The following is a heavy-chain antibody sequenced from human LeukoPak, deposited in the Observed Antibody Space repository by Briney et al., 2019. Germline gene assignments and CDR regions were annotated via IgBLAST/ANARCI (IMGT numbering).Heavy chain of an antibody. CDR2: ISGSGGST. V-gene: IGHV3-23*01. CDR1: GFTFSSYA. J-gene: IGHJ3*02. Sequence: XXSLRLSCAAXGFTFSSYAMSWVRQAPGKGLEWVSAISGSGGSTYYADSVKGRFTISRDNSKNTLYLQMNSLRAEDTAVYYCAPPPVTTVPYDAFDIWGQGTMVTVSS. CDR3: APPPVTTVPYDAFDI. D-gene: IGHD4-17*01.